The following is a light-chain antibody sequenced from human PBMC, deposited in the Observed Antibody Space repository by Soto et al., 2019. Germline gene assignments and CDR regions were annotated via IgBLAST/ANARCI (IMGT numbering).Light chain of an antibody. J-gene: IGKJ2*03. Sequence: EIVLTQSPATLSLSPGERASLSCRASQSVSNSSLAWYQQKPGQAPRLLIFGASNRATDIPYRFSGSGSGTDFTLTITRLEPEDFAVYYCQQYDTSPRGFGQGTKLEIK. CDR2: GAS. CDR1: QSVSNSS. V-gene: IGKV3-20*01. CDR3: QQYDTSPRG.